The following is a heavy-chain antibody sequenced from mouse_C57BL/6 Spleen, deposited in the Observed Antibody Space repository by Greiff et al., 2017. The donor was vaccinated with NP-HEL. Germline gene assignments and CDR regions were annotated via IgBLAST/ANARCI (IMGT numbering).Heavy chain of an antibody. D-gene: IGHD1-1*01. CDR2: FYPGSGSI. V-gene: IGHV1-62-2*01. CDR3: ARHEDRGYGSSYVGYAMDY. CDR1: GYTFTEYT. Sequence: QVQLQQSGAELVKPGASVKLSCKASGYTFTEYTIHWVKQRSGQGLEWIGWFYPGSGSIKYNEKFKDKATLTADKSSSTVYMELSRLTSEDAAVYFCARHEDRGYGSSYVGYAMDYWGQGTSVTVSS. J-gene: IGHJ4*01.